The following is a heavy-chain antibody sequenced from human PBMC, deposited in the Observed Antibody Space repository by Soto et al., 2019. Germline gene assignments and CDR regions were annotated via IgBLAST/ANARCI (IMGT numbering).Heavy chain of an antibody. J-gene: IGHJ3*02. CDR2: INPSGGST. D-gene: IGHD6-19*01. Sequence: ASVKVYCKASGYTFTSYYMHWVRQAPGQGLEWMGIINPSGGSTSYAQKFQGRVTMTRDTSTSTVYMELSSLRSEDTAVYYCARERQWLERAYAFDIWGQGTMVTVSS. CDR3: ARERQWLERAYAFDI. V-gene: IGHV1-46*01. CDR1: GYTFTSYY.